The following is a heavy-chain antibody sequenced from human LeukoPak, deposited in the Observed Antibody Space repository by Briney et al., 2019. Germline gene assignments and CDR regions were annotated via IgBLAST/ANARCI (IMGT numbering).Heavy chain of an antibody. Sequence: ASVKVSCKASGGTFSSYAISWVRQAPGQGLAWMGRIIPIFGTANYAQKVQGRVTITADKSTSTAYMELSSLRSEDTAVYYCARDNLSSGYVGVTFDYWGQGTLVTVSS. D-gene: IGHD6-19*01. CDR2: IIPIFGTA. CDR3: ARDNLSSGYVGVTFDY. CDR1: GGTFSSYA. J-gene: IGHJ4*02. V-gene: IGHV1-69*06.